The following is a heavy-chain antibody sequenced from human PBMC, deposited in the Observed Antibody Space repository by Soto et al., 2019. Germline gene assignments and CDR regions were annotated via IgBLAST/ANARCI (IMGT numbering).Heavy chain of an antibody. J-gene: IGHJ4*02. CDR1: GFTFSSYA. Sequence: GGSLILSCAASGFTFSSYAMHWVRQAPGKGLEWVAVISYDGSNKYYADSVKGRFTISRDNSKNTLYLQMNSLRAEDTAVYYCAREVVVVAATTHFDYWGQGTLVTVSS. V-gene: IGHV3-30-3*01. CDR2: ISYDGSNK. CDR3: AREVVVVAATTHFDY. D-gene: IGHD2-15*01.